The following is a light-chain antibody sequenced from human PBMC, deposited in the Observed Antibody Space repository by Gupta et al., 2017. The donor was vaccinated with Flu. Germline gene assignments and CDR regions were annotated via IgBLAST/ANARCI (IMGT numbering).Light chain of an antibody. Sequence: EVVLTQSPATLSLSPGERATLSCRASQNINSYVAWYQQKPGQAPRLLIYDASHRAAGIPARFSGSWSGTDFTLTISSREHEDFAVYYWHQRSNWNTFGQGTKVEIK. J-gene: IGKJ1*01. CDR2: DAS. V-gene: IGKV3-11*01. CDR3: HQRSNWNT. CDR1: QNINSY.